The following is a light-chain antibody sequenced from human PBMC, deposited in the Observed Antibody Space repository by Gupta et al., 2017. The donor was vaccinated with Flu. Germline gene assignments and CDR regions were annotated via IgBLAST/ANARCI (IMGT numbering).Light chain of an antibody. V-gene: IGKV1-39*01. J-gene: IGKJ4*01. CDR2: GAS. CDR1: ESISNY. Sequence: DIQMTQFPSSLSASVGDRVSITCRASESISNYLNWYQQRPGNAPKLLIYGASSLRSGVPSRFSGTRSGTEFTLTISSRQPEDFATYYCQQRDSAPITFGSGTKVEIK. CDR3: QQRDSAPIT.